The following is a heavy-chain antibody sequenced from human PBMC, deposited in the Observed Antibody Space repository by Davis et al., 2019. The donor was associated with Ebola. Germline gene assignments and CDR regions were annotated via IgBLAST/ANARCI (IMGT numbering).Heavy chain of an antibody. J-gene: IGHJ4*02. V-gene: IGHV4-30-2*02. Sequence: SETLSLTCAVSGGSISSGGYSWSWIRQPPGKGLEWIGYIYHSGSTYYNPSLKSRVTISVDTSKNQFSLKLSSVTAADTAVYYCARTTPGAAPSLDYWGQGTLVTVSS. CDR1: GGSISSGGYS. D-gene: IGHD1-1*01. CDR3: ARTTPGAAPSLDY. CDR2: IYHSGST.